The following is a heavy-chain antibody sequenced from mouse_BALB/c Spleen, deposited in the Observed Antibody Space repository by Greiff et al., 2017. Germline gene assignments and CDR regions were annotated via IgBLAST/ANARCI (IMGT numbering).Heavy chain of an antibody. D-gene: IGHD1-1*01. CDR1: GYSITSDYA. J-gene: IGHJ1*01. CDR3: ARDSSYWYFDV. CDR2: ISYSGST. Sequence: EVQGVESGPGLVKPSQSLSLTCTVTGYSITSDYAWNWIRQFPGNKLEWMGYISYSGSTSYNPSLKSRISITRDTSKNQFFLQLNSVTTEDTATYYCARDSSYWYFDVWGAGTTVTVSS. V-gene: IGHV3-2*02.